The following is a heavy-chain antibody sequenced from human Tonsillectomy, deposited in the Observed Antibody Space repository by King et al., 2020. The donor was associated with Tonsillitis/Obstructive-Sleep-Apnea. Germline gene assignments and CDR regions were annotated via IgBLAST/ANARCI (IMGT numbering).Heavy chain of an antibody. V-gene: IGHV1-18*01. D-gene: IGHD3-22*01. Sequence: INWVRQAPGQGLEWMGWISAYNGNTNYAQKLQGRVTMTIDTSTSTAYMDLRSLSSDDTAVYYCARDLKYYYESSGYRSYHYFDYWGQGTLVTVSS. CDR3: ARDLKYYYESSGYRSYHYFDY. J-gene: IGHJ4*02. CDR2: ISAYNGNT.